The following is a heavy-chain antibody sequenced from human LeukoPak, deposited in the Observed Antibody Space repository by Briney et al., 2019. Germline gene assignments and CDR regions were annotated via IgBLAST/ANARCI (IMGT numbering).Heavy chain of an antibody. CDR3: ARAQDSYGLRFDY. V-gene: IGHV4-31*03. Sequence: SETLSLTCTVSGGSNSSGGYYWSWIRQHPGKGLEWIEYIYYSGSTYYNPSLKSRVTISVDTSKNQFSLKLSSVTAADTAVYYCARAQDSYGLRFDYWGQGTLVTVSS. CDR1: GGSNSSGGYY. J-gene: IGHJ4*02. CDR2: IYYSGST. D-gene: IGHD5-18*01.